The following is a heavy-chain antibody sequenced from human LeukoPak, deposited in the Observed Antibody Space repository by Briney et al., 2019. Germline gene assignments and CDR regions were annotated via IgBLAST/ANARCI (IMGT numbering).Heavy chain of an antibody. CDR2: IYYSGST. J-gene: IGHJ5*02. D-gene: IGHD6-13*01. CDR1: GGSISSRSHY. CDR3: ARRAAAGWFDP. V-gene: IGHV4-39*01. Sequence: PSETLSLTCTVSGGSISSRSHYWGWIRQPPGKGLEWIGSIYYSGSTYYNPSLKSRVTISVDTSKNQFSLKLSSVTAADTAVYYCARRAAAGWFDPWGQGTLVTVSS.